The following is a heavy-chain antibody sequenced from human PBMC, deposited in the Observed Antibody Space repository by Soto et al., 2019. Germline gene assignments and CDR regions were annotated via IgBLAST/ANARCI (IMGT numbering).Heavy chain of an antibody. J-gene: IGHJ3*02. CDR1: GGTFSSYA. CDR2: IIPIFGTA. D-gene: IGHD3-22*01. V-gene: IGHV1-69*01. Sequence: QVQLVQSGAEVKKPGSSVKVSCKASGGTFSSYAISWVRQAPGQGLEWMGGIIPIFGTANYAQKFQGRVTITADEPTSTAYMELSSLRSEDTAVYYCAGANYYDSSGYYPDAFDIWGQGTMVTVSS. CDR3: AGANYYDSSGYYPDAFDI.